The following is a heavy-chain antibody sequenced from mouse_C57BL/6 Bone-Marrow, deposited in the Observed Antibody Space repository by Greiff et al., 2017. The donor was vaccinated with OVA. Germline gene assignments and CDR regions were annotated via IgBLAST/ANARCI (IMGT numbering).Heavy chain of an antibody. V-gene: IGHV1-50*01. J-gene: IGHJ1*03. CDR1: GYTFTSYW. CDR3: ARGPDYYGSSYGYFDV. Sequence: QVQLQQPGAELVKPGASVKLSCKASGYTFTSYWMQWVKQRPGQGLEWIGEIDPSDSYTNYNQKFKGKATLTVDTSSSTAYMQLSSLTSEDSAVYYCARGPDYYGSSYGYFDVWGTGTTVTVSS. D-gene: IGHD1-1*01. CDR2: IDPSDSYT.